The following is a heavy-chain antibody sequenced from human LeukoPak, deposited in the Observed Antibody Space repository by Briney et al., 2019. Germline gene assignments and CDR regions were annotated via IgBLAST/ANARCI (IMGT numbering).Heavy chain of an antibody. CDR2: INSGSSHI. CDR1: GFTFSSYS. J-gene: IGHJ6*04. CDR3: ARGPTMKMDV. Sequence: GGSLRLSCAVSGFTFSSYSMNWVRQAPGKGLEWVSSINSGSSHIYYADSVKGRFTISRDNAKNSLYLQMNSLRVEDTAVYYCARGPTMKMDVWGKGTTVTISS. D-gene: IGHD3-22*01. V-gene: IGHV3-21*01.